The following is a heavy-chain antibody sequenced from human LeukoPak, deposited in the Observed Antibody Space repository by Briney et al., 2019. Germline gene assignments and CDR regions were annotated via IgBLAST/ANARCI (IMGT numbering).Heavy chain of an antibody. CDR3: ARQVVAAAGSTGWFDP. CDR2: IYYSGST. Sequence: SETLSLTSTVSGGSISSYYWSWIRQPPGKGLEWIGYIYYSGSTNYNPSLKSRVTISVDTSKNQFSLKLSSVTAADTAVYYCARQVVAAAGSTGWFDPWGQGTLVTVSS. D-gene: IGHD6-13*01. V-gene: IGHV4-59*08. J-gene: IGHJ5*02. CDR1: GGSISSYY.